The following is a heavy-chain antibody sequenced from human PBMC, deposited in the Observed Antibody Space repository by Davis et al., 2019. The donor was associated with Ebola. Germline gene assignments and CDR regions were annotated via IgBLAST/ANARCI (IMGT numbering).Heavy chain of an antibody. Sequence: ASVKVSCKSSGYTFTSYGPVWVRQAPGLGLEWMGWISGFNTNTNFAQKFQGRVTVSKVTSTNTAYMDLRSLTSDDTAIYYCARAPNYDVLTGTSSYYFDYWGQGTLVTVSS. CDR2: ISGFNTNT. J-gene: IGHJ4*02. CDR1: GYTFTSYG. CDR3: ARAPNYDVLTGTSSYYFDY. V-gene: IGHV1-18*04. D-gene: IGHD3-9*01.